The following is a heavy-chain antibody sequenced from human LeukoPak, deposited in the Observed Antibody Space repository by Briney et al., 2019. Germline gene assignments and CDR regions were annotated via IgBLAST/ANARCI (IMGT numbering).Heavy chain of an antibody. V-gene: IGHV3-23*01. Sequence: GGSLRLSCAASGFTFSSYAMSWVRQPPGKGLEWVSAISGSGGSTYYADSVKGRFTISRDNSKNTLYLQMNSLRAEDTAVYYGAKVGMVRGVDYWGQGTLVTVSS. D-gene: IGHD3-10*01. J-gene: IGHJ4*02. CDR3: AKVGMVRGVDY. CDR1: GFTFSSYA. CDR2: ISGSGGST.